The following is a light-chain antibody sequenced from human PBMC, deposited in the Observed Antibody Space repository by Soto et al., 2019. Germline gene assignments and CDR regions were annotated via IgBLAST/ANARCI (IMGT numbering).Light chain of an antibody. Sequence: DIQMTQSPSTLSASVGDRVTITCRASQIISNWLAWYQQKPGKAPKVLIYKASSLETGVPSRFSGSRSGTEFTLTISSLQPDDFATYYCQQSNSYPFTFGPGTKVNIK. V-gene: IGKV1-5*03. J-gene: IGKJ3*01. CDR3: QQSNSYPFT. CDR1: QIISNW. CDR2: KAS.